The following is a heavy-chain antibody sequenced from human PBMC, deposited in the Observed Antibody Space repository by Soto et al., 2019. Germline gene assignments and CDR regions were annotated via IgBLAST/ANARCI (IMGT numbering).Heavy chain of an antibody. J-gene: IGHJ6*02. CDR3: ARGLGTNGWDV. Sequence: QIQLVQSGGEVKKPGASVKVSCKASGYKFITYGITWVRQAPGQGLEWMGGISTYSGNTDYAQSLQDRVTMTTDTSTSTVYMELGSLRSDDTAVYYCARGLGTNGWDVWGQGTAVTVSS. CDR2: ISTYSGNT. V-gene: IGHV1-18*04. D-gene: IGHD3-16*01. CDR1: GYKFITYG.